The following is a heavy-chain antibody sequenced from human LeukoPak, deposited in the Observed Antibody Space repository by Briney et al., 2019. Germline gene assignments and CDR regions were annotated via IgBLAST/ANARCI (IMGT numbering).Heavy chain of an antibody. J-gene: IGHJ6*02. CDR1: GGSISSYY. Sequence: PSETLSLTCTVSGGSISSYYWSWIRQPAGKGLEWIGRIYTSGGANYNPSLKSRVTMSVDTSKNQFSLKLSSVTAADTAVYYCARDSLPETDIVVVPAAEYYYYGMDVWGQGTTVTVSS. V-gene: IGHV4-4*07. CDR3: ARDSLPETDIVVVPAAEYYYYGMDV. D-gene: IGHD2-2*01. CDR2: IYTSGGA.